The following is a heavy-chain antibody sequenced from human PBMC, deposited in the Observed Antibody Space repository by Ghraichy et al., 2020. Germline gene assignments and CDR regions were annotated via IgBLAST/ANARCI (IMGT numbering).Heavy chain of an antibody. J-gene: IGHJ6*02. Sequence: LNISCTVSGGSISSSSYYWGWIRQPPGKGLEWIGSIYYVGSTYYNPPLKNRVTISVDTSKNQFSLRLSSVTAADTAVYYCARLGADIVVGPAAYGDSFMDVWGQGTTVTVSS. CDR1: GGSISSSSYY. V-gene: IGHV4-39*01. CDR3: ARLGADIVVGPAAYGDSFMDV. D-gene: IGHD2-2*01. CDR2: IYYVGST.